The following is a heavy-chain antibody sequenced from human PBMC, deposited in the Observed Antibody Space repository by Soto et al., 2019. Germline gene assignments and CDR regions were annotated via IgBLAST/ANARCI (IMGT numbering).Heavy chain of an antibody. V-gene: IGHV1-46*01. CDR1: GYTFTTYS. J-gene: IGHJ4*02. Sequence: QVQLVQSGAEVKKPGASVKVPCKASGYTFTTYSMHWVRQAPGQGLEWMGIISPDGGRTSYAQKVPSRVTKTRDTSTSTVYMDLSSLRSEDTAVYYCATRDPGHCWGQGTHGNVSS. CDR3: ATRDPGHC. CDR2: ISPDGGRT.